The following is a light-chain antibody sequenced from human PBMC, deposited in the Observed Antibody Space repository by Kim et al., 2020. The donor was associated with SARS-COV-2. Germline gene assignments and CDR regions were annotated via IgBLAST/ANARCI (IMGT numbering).Light chain of an antibody. CDR3: HQYNDWPPGDT. J-gene: IGKJ2*01. CDR2: GAS. Sequence: EIVMTQSPVTLSVSPGDTATLSCRASQSISSNLAWYQLKPGRAPTLLIYGASTRATGIPARFIGSGSGTEFTLTITGLQSEDLALYYCHQYNDWPPGDTFGQGTKLEI. V-gene: IGKV3-15*01. CDR1: QSISSN.